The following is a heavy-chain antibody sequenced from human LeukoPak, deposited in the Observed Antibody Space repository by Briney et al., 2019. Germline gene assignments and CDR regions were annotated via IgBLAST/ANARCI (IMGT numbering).Heavy chain of an antibody. CDR2: ISAYNGNT. J-gene: IGHJ6*03. V-gene: IGHV1-18*01. Sequence: ASVKVSCKASGYTFTSYGISWVRQAPGQGLEWMGWISAYNGNTNYAQKLQGRVTMTTDTSTSTAYMELRSLRSDDTALYYCARDFAEAGAIGYDYYYYYMDVWGKGTTVTVSS. CDR1: GYTFTSYG. D-gene: IGHD1-26*01. CDR3: ARDFAEAGAIGYDYYYYYMDV.